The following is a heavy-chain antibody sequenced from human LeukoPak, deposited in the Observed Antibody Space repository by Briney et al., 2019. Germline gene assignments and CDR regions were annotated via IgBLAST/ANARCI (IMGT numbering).Heavy chain of an antibody. V-gene: IGHV3-64*01. D-gene: IGHD6-13*01. CDR2: ISSNGGST. J-gene: IGHJ4*02. Sequence: GGSLRLSCAASGFTFSHYGMHWVRQAPGKGLEYVSAISSNGGSTFYANSVKGRFTISRDNSKNTLYLQMGSLRVEDTAVYYCASEYSSTWIFDYWGQGTLVTVSS. CDR3: ASEYSSTWIFDY. CDR1: GFTFSHYG.